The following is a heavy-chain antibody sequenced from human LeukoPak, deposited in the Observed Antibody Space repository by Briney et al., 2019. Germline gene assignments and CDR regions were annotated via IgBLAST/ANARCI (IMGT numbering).Heavy chain of an antibody. CDR3: ARSRSITIFGSLY. CDR1: GGSISSYY. CDR2: IYYSGST. J-gene: IGHJ4*02. V-gene: IGHV4-59*01. Sequence: PSETLSLTCTVSGGSISSYYWSWIRQPPGKGLEWIGYIYYSGSTNYNPSLKSRATISVDTSKNQFSLKLSSVTAADTAVYYCARSRSITIFGSLYWGQGTLVTVSS. D-gene: IGHD3-3*01.